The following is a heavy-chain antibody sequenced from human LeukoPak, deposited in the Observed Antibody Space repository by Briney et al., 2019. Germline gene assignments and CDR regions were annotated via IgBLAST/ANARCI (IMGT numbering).Heavy chain of an antibody. CDR3: AKTDY. CDR1: GFTFSSYS. CDR2: FTSSSRSI. V-gene: IGHV3-21*04. J-gene: IGHJ4*02. Sequence: PGGSLRLSCAASGFTFSSYSMTWVRQAPGKGLEWVSSFTSSSRSIYYADSVKGRFTISRDNAKKSLYLQMNSLRAEDTALYYCAKTDYWGQGTLVTVSS.